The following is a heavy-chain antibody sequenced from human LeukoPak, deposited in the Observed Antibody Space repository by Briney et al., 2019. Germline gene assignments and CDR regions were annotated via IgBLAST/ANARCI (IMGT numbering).Heavy chain of an antibody. D-gene: IGHD1-26*01. J-gene: IGHJ4*02. V-gene: IGHV3-9*01. Sequence: GGSLRLSCAASGFTFDDYAMHWVRQPPGKGLEWVSGISWNSGSIGYADSVKGRFTISRDNSKNTLYLQMNSLRAEDTAVYYCAKLSLTYPYSGSYEDYWGQGTLVTVSS. CDR2: ISWNSGSI. CDR1: GFTFDDYA. CDR3: AKLSLTYPYSGSYEDY.